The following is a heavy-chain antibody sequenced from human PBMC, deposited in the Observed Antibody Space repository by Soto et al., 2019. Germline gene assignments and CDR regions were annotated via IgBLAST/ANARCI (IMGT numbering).Heavy chain of an antibody. D-gene: IGHD2-8*02. CDR3: ARPAGLVDYFDY. CDR1: GFVFSTYS. Sequence: EVQLVESGGGLVQPGGSLRLSCAASGFVFSTYSMNWVRQAPGKGLEWVSYISSSSSTIYYADSVQGRFTISRDNAKNSLYLQVNSLRDEDTAVYYCARPAGLVDYFDYWGQGTLVTVSS. J-gene: IGHJ4*02. V-gene: IGHV3-48*02. CDR2: ISSSSSTI.